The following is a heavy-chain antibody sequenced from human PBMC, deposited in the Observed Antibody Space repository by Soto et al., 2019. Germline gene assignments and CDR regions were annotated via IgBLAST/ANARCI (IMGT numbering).Heavy chain of an antibody. D-gene: IGHD4-17*01. V-gene: IGHV1-18*01. J-gene: IGHJ6*02. CDR3: AGGEGFGTVTTRPTYYYYGMDV. CDR2: ISAYNGNT. Sequence: AALKVSCKASGYTFTSYGISWVRQAPGQGLEWMGWISAYNGNTNYAQKLQGRVTMTTDTSTSTAYMELRSLRSDDTAVYSCAGGEGFGTVTTRPTYYYYGMDVWGQGTTVTVSS. CDR1: GYTFTSYG.